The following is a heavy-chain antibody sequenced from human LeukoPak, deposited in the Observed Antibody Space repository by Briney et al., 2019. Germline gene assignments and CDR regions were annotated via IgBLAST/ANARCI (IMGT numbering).Heavy chain of an antibody. Sequence: GGSLRLSCAASGFTFSSYSMNWVRQAPGKGLEWVSSISSSSYIYYADSVKGRFTISRDNAKNSLYLQMNSLRAEDTAVYYCARDRDDYGGNSYFDYWGQGTLVTVSS. CDR2: ISSSSYI. V-gene: IGHV3-21*01. J-gene: IGHJ4*02. CDR1: GFTFSSYS. D-gene: IGHD4-23*01. CDR3: ARDRDDYGGNSYFDY.